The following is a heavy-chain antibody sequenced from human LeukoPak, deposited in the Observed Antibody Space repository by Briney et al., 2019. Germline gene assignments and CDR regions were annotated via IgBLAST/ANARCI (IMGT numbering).Heavy chain of an antibody. J-gene: IGHJ6*02. D-gene: IGHD3-10*01. CDR1: GFTFSSYS. CDR3: ARDGSSAYYGSGSYYNNYYYGMDV. Sequence: GGSLRLSGAASGFTFSSYSMNWVRQAPGKGLEWVSSISSSSSYIYYADSVKGRFTISRDNAKNSLYLQMNSLRAEDTAVYYCARDGSSAYYGSGSYYNNYYYGMDVWGQGTTVTVSS. CDR2: ISSSSSYI. V-gene: IGHV3-21*01.